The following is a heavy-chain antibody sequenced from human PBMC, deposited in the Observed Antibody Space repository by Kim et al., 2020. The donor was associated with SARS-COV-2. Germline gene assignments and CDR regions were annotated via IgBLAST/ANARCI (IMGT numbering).Heavy chain of an antibody. Sequence: GGSLRLSCAASGFTFSSYGMHWVRQAPGKGLEWVAVIWYDGSNKYYADSVKGRFTISRDNSKNTLYLQMNSLRAEDTAVYYCARDPYDFWSGYYVYYYYGMDVWGQGTTVTVSS. CDR1: GFTFSSYG. V-gene: IGHV3-33*01. D-gene: IGHD3-3*01. CDR3: ARDPYDFWSGYYVYYYYGMDV. CDR2: IWYDGSNK. J-gene: IGHJ6*02.